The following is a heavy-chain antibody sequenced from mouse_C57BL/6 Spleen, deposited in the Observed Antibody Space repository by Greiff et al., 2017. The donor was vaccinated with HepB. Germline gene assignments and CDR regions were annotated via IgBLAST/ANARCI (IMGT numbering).Heavy chain of an antibody. CDR3: ARQLRPHYYAMDY. V-gene: IGHV1-55*01. CDR1: GYTFTSYW. D-gene: IGHD3-2*02. J-gene: IGHJ4*01. Sequence: QVQLQQPGAELVKPGASVKMSCKASGYTFTSYWITWVKQRPGQGLEWIGDIYPGSGSTKYNEKFKSKATLTVDTSSSTSYMQISSLTSEDSAVYYCARQLRPHYYAMDYWGQGTSVTVSS. CDR2: IYPGSGST.